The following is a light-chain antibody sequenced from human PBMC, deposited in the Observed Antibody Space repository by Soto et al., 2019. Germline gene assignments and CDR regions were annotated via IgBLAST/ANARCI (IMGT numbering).Light chain of an antibody. V-gene: IGKV4-1*01. CDR2: WAS. J-gene: IGKJ5*01. Sequence: DFVMTQSPDSVAVSLGERATINCRSSQSVLSNSDNKNYLAWFQQKPGQPPKLLFYWASTRESGVPDRFSGSGSATDFTLTISNLQAEDVAVYYCQQYHSDPITFGQGTRLDIK. CDR1: QSVLSNSDNKNY. CDR3: QQYHSDPIT.